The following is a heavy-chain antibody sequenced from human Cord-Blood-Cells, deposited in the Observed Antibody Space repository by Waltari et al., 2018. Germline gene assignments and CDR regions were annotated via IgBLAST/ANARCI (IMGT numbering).Heavy chain of an antibody. CDR1: GGTFSSYA. D-gene: IGHD3-22*01. Sequence: QVQLVQSGAEVKKPGSSVKVSCKASGGTFSSYAISWVRQAPGQGLEWMGGIIPFFGTAKYAQKFQGRVTITADESTSTAYLELSSLRSEDTAVYYCARDERDSSGYYFDYWGQGTLVTVSS. CDR2: IIPFFGTA. CDR3: ARDERDSSGYYFDY. V-gene: IGHV1-69*01. J-gene: IGHJ4*02.